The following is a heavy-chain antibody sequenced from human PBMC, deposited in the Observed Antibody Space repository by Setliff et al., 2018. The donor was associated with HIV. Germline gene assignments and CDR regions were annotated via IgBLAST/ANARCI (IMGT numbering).Heavy chain of an antibody. CDR3: NIYYYYYMDV. J-gene: IGHJ6*03. Sequence: SETLSLTCAVYGGSFSGYYWSWIRQPPGKGLEWIREINHSGSTNYNPSLKSRVTISVDTSKNQFSLKLSSVTAADTAVYYCNIYYYYYMDVWGKGTTVTVS. CDR1: GGSFSGYY. CDR2: INHSGST. V-gene: IGHV4-34*01.